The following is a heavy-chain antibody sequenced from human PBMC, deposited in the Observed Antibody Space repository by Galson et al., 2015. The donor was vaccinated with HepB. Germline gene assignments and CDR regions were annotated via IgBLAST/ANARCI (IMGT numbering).Heavy chain of an antibody. V-gene: IGHV3-11*04. CDR2: ISSSGSTI. D-gene: IGHD3-9*01. CDR3: AKDRNDILGFDEWMGGAFDY. CDR1: GFTFSDYY. Sequence: SLRLSCAASGFTFSDYYMSWIRQAPGKGLEWVSYISSSGSTIYYADSVKGRFTISRDNAKNSLYLQMNSLRAEDTAVYYCAKDRNDILGFDEWMGGAFDYWGQGTLVTVSS. J-gene: IGHJ4*02.